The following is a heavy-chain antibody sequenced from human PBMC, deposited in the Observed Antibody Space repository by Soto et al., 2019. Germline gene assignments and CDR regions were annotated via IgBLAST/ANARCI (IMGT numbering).Heavy chain of an antibody. D-gene: IGHD5-12*01. CDR3: ARESSGYSSYLDY. CDR2: ISRDGSST. J-gene: IGHJ4*02. V-gene: IGHV3-74*01. Sequence: EVQLVESGGGLVQPGGSLRLSCAGSGLTFSNYWIHWVRQAPGQGLAWVSRISRDGSSTTYADSVKGRFTISRDFAKKTVFLQMNSLRAEDTAVYYCARESSGYSSYLDYWGQGTLVTVSS. CDR1: GLTFSNYW.